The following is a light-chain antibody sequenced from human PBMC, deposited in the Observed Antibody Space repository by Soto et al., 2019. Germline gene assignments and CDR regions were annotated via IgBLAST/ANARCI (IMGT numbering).Light chain of an antibody. CDR1: QSVRSSY. J-gene: IGKJ3*01. CDR3: QQYGNSPRT. Sequence: EIMLTQSPGTLSLSPGERATLSCRASQSVRSSYLAWYQQKPGQAPRLLIYGASSRATGIPDRFSGSGSGTDFTLTISRLEPEDFAVYYCQQYGNSPRTFGPGTIVDFK. CDR2: GAS. V-gene: IGKV3-20*01.